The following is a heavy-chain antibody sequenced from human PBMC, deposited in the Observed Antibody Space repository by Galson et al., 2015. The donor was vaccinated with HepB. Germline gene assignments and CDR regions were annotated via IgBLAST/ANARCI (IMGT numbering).Heavy chain of an antibody. CDR2: IIPIFGTA. D-gene: IGHD3-10*01. CDR1: GGTFSSYA. CDR3: ARGPRVLLWFGEFGWWFDP. Sequence: SVKVSCKASGGTFSSYAISWVRQAPGQGLEWMGGIIPIFGTANYAQKFQGRVTMTRNTSISTAYMELSSLRSEDTAVYYCARGPRVLLWFGEFGWWFDPWGQGTLVTVSS. V-gene: IGHV1-69*05. J-gene: IGHJ5*02.